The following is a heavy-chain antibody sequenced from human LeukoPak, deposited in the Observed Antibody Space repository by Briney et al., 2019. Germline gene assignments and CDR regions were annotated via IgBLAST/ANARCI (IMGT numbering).Heavy chain of an antibody. CDR2: ISDSGGSGGST. J-gene: IGHJ4*02. Sequence: GGSLRLSCAASGFTFSSYAMSWVRQAPGKGLEWVSGISDSGGSGGSTYYADSVKGRFTISRDNSKNTLYLQMNSLRAEDTAVYYCARKSMASFDYWGQGTLVTVSS. V-gene: IGHV3-23*01. CDR1: GFTFSSYA. CDR3: ARKSMASFDY.